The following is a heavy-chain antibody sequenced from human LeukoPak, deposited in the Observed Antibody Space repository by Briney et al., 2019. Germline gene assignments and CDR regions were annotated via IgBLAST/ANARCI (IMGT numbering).Heavy chain of an antibody. CDR2: INPGDSDP. Sequence: GESLKISCKGSGYSFSNYWIGWVRPMPGKGLEWMGLINPGDSDPRYSPSFQGQVTISADKSLSTAYVQWSSLKASGTAMYYCARRVCGGDCYLTTRENWFHAWGQGTLVTVSS. J-gene: IGHJ5*02. V-gene: IGHV5-51*01. CDR3: ARRVCGGDCYLTTRENWFHA. CDR1: GYSFSNYW. D-gene: IGHD2-21*02.